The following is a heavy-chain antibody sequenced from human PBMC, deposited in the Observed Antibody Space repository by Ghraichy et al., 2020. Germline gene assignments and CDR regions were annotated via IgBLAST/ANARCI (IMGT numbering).Heavy chain of an antibody. CDR2: ISSSSSYI. V-gene: IGHV3-21*01. D-gene: IGHD6-13*01. Sequence: GGSLRLSCAASGFTFSSYSMNWVRQAPGKGLEWVSSISSSSSYIYYADSVKGRFTISRDNAKNSLYLQMNSLRAEDTAVYYCARDGVAAAGAYYYYYGMDVWGQGTTVTVSS. CDR3: ARDGVAAAGAYYYYYGMDV. CDR1: GFTFSSYS. J-gene: IGHJ6*02.